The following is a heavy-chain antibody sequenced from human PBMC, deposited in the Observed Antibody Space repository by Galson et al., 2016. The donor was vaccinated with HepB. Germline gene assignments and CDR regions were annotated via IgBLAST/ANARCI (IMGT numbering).Heavy chain of an antibody. Sequence: SETLSLTCAVYGGSFSGYYWSWIRQPPGKGLEWIGEIHHSGNTNYNSSLKSRVTVSVDTSKNQFSLKLRSVTAADAAVYFCARERVGYCTETTCERGQLLYWSQGTPVIVSS. CDR1: GGSFSGYY. J-gene: IGHJ4*02. CDR2: IHHSGNT. D-gene: IGHD2-8*02. V-gene: IGHV4-34*01. CDR3: ARERVGYCTETTCERGQLLY.